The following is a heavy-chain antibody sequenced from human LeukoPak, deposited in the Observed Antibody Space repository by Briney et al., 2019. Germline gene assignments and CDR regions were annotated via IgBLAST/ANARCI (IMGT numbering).Heavy chain of an antibody. V-gene: IGHV1-2*02. Sequence: ASVKVSCKASGYTFTGYYMHWVRQAPGQGLEWMGWINPNSGGTNYAQKFQGRVTMTRDTSISTAYMELSRLRSDDTAVYYCARARVGGTSYYYYYYGMDVWGQGTTVTVSS. D-gene: IGHD3-16*01. J-gene: IGHJ6*02. CDR1: GYTFTGYY. CDR2: INPNSGGT. CDR3: ARARVGGTSYYYYYYGMDV.